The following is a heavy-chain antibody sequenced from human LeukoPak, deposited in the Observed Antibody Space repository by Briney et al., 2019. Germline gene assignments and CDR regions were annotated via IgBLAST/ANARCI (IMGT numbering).Heavy chain of an antibody. CDR2: IRGGGATT. V-gene: IGHV3-23*01. CDR1: GFTFSTYA. D-gene: IGHD2-8*01. J-gene: IGHJ3*02. CDR3: SRDPNGDYIGAFDI. Sequence: GGSLRLSCAASGFTFSTYAMTWVRQAPGQGLEWVSSIRGGGATTFYADSVKGRFTISRDNTRNTLHLQMSSLRAEDTALYYCSRDPNGDYIGAFDIWGQGIMVTASS.